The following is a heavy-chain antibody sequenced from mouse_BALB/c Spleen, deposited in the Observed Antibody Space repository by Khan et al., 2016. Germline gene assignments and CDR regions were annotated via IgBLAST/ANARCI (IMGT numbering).Heavy chain of an antibody. V-gene: IGHV9-2-1*01. Sequence: QIQLVQSGPELKKPGETVKISCKASGYTFTDYSMHWVKQAPGKGLKWMGWINTETGEPTYADDFKGRFAFSLETSASTAYLQINNLKNEDTATYCCARELRDAMDYWGQGTSVTVSS. D-gene: IGHD3-2*02. CDR1: GYTFTDYS. CDR3: ARELRDAMDY. J-gene: IGHJ4*01. CDR2: INTETGEP.